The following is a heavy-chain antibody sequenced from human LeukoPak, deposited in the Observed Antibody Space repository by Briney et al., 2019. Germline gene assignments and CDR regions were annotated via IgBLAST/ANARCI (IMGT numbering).Heavy chain of an antibody. J-gene: IGHJ6*03. CDR2: INPNSGGT. V-gene: IGHV1-2*02. D-gene: IGHD2-2*01. CDR1: GYTFTGYY. Sequence: ASVKVSCKASGYTFTGYYMHWVRQAPGQGLEWMGWINPNSGGTNYAQKFQGRVTMTRDTSISTAYMELSRLRSDDTAVYYCAREVPAAKYMDVWGKGTTVTVSS. CDR3: AREVPAAKYMDV.